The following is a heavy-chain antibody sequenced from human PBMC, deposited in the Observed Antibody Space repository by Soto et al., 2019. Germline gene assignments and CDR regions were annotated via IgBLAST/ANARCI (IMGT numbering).Heavy chain of an antibody. V-gene: IGHV3-9*01. CDR2: ISWNSGSI. J-gene: IGHJ5*02. Sequence: EVQLVESGGGLVQPGRSLRLSCAASGFTFDDYAMHWVRQAPGKGLEWVSGISWNSGSIGYADSVKGRFTISRDNAKNSLYLQMNSLRAEDTALYYCAKDIGVLRFLEWFKGFEPWGQGTLVTVSS. CDR1: GFTFDDYA. CDR3: AKDIGVLRFLEWFKGFEP. D-gene: IGHD3-3*01.